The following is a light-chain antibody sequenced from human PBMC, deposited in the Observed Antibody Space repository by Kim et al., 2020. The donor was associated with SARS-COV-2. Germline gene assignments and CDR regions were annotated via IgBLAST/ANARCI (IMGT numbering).Light chain of an antibody. CDR3: AAWDDRVDCPV. Sequence: QLVLTQPPSASGTPGQWVTVSCTGGSSNIGNHAVNWYQQLPGTAPKLLVYASHQRPSGVPDRFSGSKSGTSASLVIRGLRSEDEADYLCAAWDDRVDCPVFGGGTQLTVL. CDR1: SSNIGNHA. V-gene: IGLV1-44*01. CDR2: ASH. J-gene: IGLJ2*01.